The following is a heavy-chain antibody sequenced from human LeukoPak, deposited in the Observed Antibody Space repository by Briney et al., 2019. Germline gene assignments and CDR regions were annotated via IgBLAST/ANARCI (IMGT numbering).Heavy chain of an antibody. D-gene: IGHD1-26*01. Sequence: SETLSLTCAVYGGSFSGYYWSWIRQPPRKGLEWIGEINHSGSTNYNPSLKSRVTISVDTSKNQFSLKLSSVTAADTAVYYCARVGATAHYYFDYWGQGTLVTVS. CDR2: INHSGST. CDR1: GGSFSGYY. J-gene: IGHJ4*02. CDR3: ARVGATAHYYFDY. V-gene: IGHV4-34*01.